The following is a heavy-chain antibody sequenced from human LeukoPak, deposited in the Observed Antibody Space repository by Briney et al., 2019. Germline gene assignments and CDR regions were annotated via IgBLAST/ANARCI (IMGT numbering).Heavy chain of an antibody. CDR2: IYYSGST. J-gene: IGHJ4*02. D-gene: IGHD4-23*01. V-gene: IGHV4-39*01. CDR3: ARHPQNYGGTH. CDR1: GGSISSSSYY. Sequence: SETLSLTCTVSGGSISSSSYYWGWIRQPPGKGLEWIGSIYYSGSTYYNPSLKSRVTISVDTSKNQFSLKLSSVTAADTAVYYCARHPQNYGGTHWGQGTLVTVSS.